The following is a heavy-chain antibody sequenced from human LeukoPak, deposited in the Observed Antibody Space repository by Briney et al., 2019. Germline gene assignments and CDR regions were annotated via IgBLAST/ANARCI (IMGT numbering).Heavy chain of an antibody. V-gene: IGHV3-23*01. CDR1: GFTFSSYA. D-gene: IGHD5-18*01. J-gene: IGHJ4*02. CDR2: ISGSGAST. Sequence: GGSLRLSCAASGFTFSSYAMSWVRQAPGKGLEWVSVISGSGASTSYADSVKGRFTIARDNSKNTLYLQMNSLRAEDTAVYYCAKVRYFFGYLYYFDNWGQGTLVTVSS. CDR3: AKVRYFFGYLYYFDN.